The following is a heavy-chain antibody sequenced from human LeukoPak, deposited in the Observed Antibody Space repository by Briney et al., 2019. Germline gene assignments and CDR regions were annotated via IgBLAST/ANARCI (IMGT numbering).Heavy chain of an antibody. CDR1: GYSFTNYW. D-gene: IGHD3-10*01. CDR2: IYPGDSDT. V-gene: IGHV5-51*01. CDR3: ARQEEDYASGSHYVQF. J-gene: IGHJ4*02. Sequence: GESLKISCKGSGYSFTNYWIGWVRQMPGKGLEWMGIIYPGDSDTRYSPSFRGQVTISADKSISTAYLQWSSLKASDTAMYYCARQEEDYASGSHYVQFWGQGTLVTVSS.